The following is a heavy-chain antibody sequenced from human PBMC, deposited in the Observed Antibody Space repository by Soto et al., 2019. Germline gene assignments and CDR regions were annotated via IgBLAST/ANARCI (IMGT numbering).Heavy chain of an antibody. Sequence: PSETLSLTCTVSGGSISSYYWSWIRQPPGKGLEWIGYIYYSGSTNYNPSLKSRVTISVDTSKNQFSLKLSSVTAADTAVYYCARMDSSSLGYYYYMDVWGKGTTVTVSS. J-gene: IGHJ6*03. CDR3: ARMDSSSLGYYYYMDV. V-gene: IGHV4-59*08. CDR1: GGSISSYY. CDR2: IYYSGST. D-gene: IGHD6-6*01.